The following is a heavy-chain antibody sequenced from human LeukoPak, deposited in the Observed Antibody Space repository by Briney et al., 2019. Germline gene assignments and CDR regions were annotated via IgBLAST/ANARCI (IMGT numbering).Heavy chain of an antibody. D-gene: IGHD1-1*01. V-gene: IGHV4-59*12. CDR2: IYYSGST. J-gene: IGHJ6*02. CDR3: AREALYKGLFNYYYYYGMVV. CDR1: GGSISSYY. Sequence: PSETLSLTCTVSGGSISSYYWSWIRQPPGKGLECIGYIYYSGSTNYNPSLKSRVTISVDTSKNQFSLKLSSVTAADTAVYYCAREALYKGLFNYYYYYGMVVWGQGTTVTVSS.